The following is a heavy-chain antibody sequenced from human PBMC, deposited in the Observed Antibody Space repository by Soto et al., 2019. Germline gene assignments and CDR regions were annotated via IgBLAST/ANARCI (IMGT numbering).Heavy chain of an antibody. V-gene: IGHV3-30-3*01. Sequence: QVQLVESGGGVVQPGRSLRLSCAASGFTFSSYAMHWVRQAPGKGLEWVAVISYDGSNKYYADSVKGRLTISRDNSKNTLYLQMTSLRAEDTAVYYCARDPGVPAAPEYYFDYWGQGTLVTVSS. CDR1: GFTFSSYA. J-gene: IGHJ4*02. CDR2: ISYDGSNK. D-gene: IGHD2-2*01. CDR3: ARDPGVPAAPEYYFDY.